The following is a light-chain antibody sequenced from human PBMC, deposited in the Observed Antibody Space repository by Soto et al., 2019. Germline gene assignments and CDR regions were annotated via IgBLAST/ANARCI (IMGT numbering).Light chain of an antibody. CDR3: MQGSFWPYT. CDR2: KVS. Sequence: DVVLTQSPLSLPVTLGQPASISCRSSQSPVTSDGNTYLNWFLQRPGQSPRRLIYKVSDRDSGVPDRFSGSGSGTDFTLKISRVEAEDVGVYYCMQGSFWPYTFGQGTKLEIK. CDR1: QSPVTSDGNTY. V-gene: IGKV2-30*01. J-gene: IGKJ2*01.